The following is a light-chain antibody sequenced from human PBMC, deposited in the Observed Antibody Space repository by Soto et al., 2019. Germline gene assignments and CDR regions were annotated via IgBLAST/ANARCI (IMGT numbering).Light chain of an antibody. CDR1: SSDVGGYDF. CDR3: CSYAGYLAL. V-gene: IGLV2-11*01. CDR2: DVS. Sequence: QSALTQPRSVSGSPGQSVTISCTGTSSDVGGYDFVSWYQQHPGKAPKLMISDVSKRPSGVPDRFSGSKSGNTASLTISGLPAEGGADYYCCSYAGYLALFGGGTKLTVL. J-gene: IGLJ2*01.